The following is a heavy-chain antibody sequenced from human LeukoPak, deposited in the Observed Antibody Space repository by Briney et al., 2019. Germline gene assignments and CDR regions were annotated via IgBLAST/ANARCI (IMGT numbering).Heavy chain of an antibody. J-gene: IGHJ4*02. V-gene: IGHV3-9*01. CDR1: GFTFDDYA. CDR3: AKDSQPHYYDSSGYYSY. CDR2: ISWNSGSM. Sequence: GGSLRLSCAASGFTFDDYAMHWVRQAPGKGLEWVSGISWNSGSMDYADSVKGRFTISRDNAKNSLYLQMNSLRAEDTALYYCAKDSQPHYYDSSGYYSYWGQGTLVTVSS. D-gene: IGHD3-22*01.